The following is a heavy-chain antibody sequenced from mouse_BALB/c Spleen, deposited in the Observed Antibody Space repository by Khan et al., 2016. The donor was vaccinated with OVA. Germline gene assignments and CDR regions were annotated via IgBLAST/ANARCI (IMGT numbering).Heavy chain of an antibody. CDR3: VRDVSTECAH. CDR2: ISTYYENV. CDR1: SYTFSDSG. V-gene: IGHV1S137*01. Sequence: VQLQQSGPELVRPGVSVKVSCKGSSYTFSDSGLHWVKQSHAESLEWIGVISTYYENVSYNQKFKGKATMTVDKSSSTAYLELARLTSEDSAVYYCVRDVSTECAHWGEGTLVTVSA. D-gene: IGHD1-1*01. J-gene: IGHJ3*01.